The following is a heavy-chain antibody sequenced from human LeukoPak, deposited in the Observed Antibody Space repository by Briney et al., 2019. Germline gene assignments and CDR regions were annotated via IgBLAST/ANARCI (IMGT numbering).Heavy chain of an antibody. D-gene: IGHD2-15*01. CDR3: ARVLDRGGFSLSVLRY. CDR2: ISYDGSNK. J-gene: IGHJ4*02. V-gene: IGHV3-33*05. Sequence: GRSLRLSCAASGFTFSLYGMHWVRQAPGKGLEWVAVISYDGSNKFYADSVKGRFTFSRDNSKNTLYLQMNSLRAEDTAVYYCARVLDRGGFSLSVLRYWGQGTLVTVSS. CDR1: GFTFSLYG.